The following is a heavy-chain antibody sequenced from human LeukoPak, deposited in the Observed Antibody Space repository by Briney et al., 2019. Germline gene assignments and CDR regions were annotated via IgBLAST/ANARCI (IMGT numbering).Heavy chain of an antibody. J-gene: IGHJ5*02. D-gene: IGHD2-2*01. V-gene: IGHV4-61*02. CDR2: IYTSGST. Sequence: SQTLSLTCTVSGGSISSGSYYWSWLRQPAGKGLEWIGRIYTSGSTHYNPSLKSRVTISVDTSKNQFSLKLSSVTAADTAVYYCARDSDIVVVPAAVVGPWGQGTLVTVSS. CDR3: ARDSDIVVVPAAVVGP. CDR1: GGSISSGSYY.